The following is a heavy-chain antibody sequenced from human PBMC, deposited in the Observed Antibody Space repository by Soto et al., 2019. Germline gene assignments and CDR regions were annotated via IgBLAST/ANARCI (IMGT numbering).Heavy chain of an antibody. CDR3: ARLLTAALFSYDL. D-gene: IGHD2-21*02. J-gene: IGHJ5*02. CDR2: IYWNDDK. V-gene: IGHV2-5*01. CDR1: GFSHSTSGVA. Sequence: QITLKESGPTLVQPTQTLTLPCTLSGFSHSTSGVAVGWIRQPPGKALEWLGHIYWNDDKYYSTSLKSRLSLTKDTSKNQVVLTMTNVDPVDTGTYYCARLLTAALFSYDLWGQGTLVTVSS.